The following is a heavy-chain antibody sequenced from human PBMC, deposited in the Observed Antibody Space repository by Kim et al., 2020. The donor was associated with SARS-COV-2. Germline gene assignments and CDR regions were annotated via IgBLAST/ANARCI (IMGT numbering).Heavy chain of an antibody. CDR3: ARERAGGVAFDI. J-gene: IGHJ3*02. V-gene: IGHV1-69*01. Sequence: NHAQKFQGRVTITADESTSTAYMELSSLRSEDTAVYYCARERAGGVAFDIWGQGTMVTVSS.